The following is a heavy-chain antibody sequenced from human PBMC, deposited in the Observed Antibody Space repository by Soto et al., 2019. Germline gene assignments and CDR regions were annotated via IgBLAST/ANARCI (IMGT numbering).Heavy chain of an antibody. V-gene: IGHV4-61*01. Sequence: SETLSLTCEVSGVSVSNRTHYWTWIRQPPGKGLEWIGFLYYGGTNYNPSLKSRLTIALDTSKNQISLNLSSVTAADTAVYYCVRELGLTARTDDKYYYYALHVWGPGTPVAVSS. J-gene: IGHJ6*02. CDR1: GVSVSNRTHY. CDR3: VRELGLTARTDDKYYYYALHV. CDR2: LYYGGT. D-gene: IGHD3-22*01.